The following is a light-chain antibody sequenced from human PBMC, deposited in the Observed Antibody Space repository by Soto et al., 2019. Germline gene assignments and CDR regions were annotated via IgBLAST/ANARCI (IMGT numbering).Light chain of an antibody. V-gene: IGKV3-20*01. CDR2: GAS. J-gene: IGKJ1*01. Sequence: EIVLTQSPCTLSLSPGTRATLSCRASQSVGSNYLAWYQQKPGQAPRLLIYGASSRATGIPDRFSGSGSGTDFTLTVSRLEPEDFAVYYCQQYGSSPETFGQGTKVDIK. CDR1: QSVGSNY. CDR3: QQYGSSPET.